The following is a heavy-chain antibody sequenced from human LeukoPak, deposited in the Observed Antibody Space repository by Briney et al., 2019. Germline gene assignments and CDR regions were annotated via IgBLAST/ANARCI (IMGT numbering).Heavy chain of an antibody. CDR1: GFTFSTYA. D-gene: IGHD3-3*01. V-gene: IGHV3-23*01. CDR2: IRGNDGRT. Sequence: GGSLRLSCAASGFTFSTYAMSWVRQAPGKGLEWVSTIRGNDGRTYYADSVKGRFTISRDNSKNTLYLQMNSLRAEDTAVYYCAKGAAVIFGVVYNWFDPWGQGTLVTVSS. CDR3: AKGAAVIFGVVYNWFDP. J-gene: IGHJ5*02.